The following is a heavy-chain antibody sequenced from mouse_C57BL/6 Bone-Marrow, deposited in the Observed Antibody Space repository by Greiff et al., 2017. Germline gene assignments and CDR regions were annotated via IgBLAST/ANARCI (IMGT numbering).Heavy chain of an antibody. CDR2: SRNKANDYTT. J-gene: IGHJ4*01. Sequence: EVKLMESGGGLVQSGRSLRLSCATSGFTFSDFYMEWVRQAPGKGLEWIAASRNKANDYTTEYSASLKGRFIVSRDTSQSILYLQMNALRAEDTAIYYCARDAITTEFYAMDYWGQGTSVTVSS. D-gene: IGHD1-1*01. V-gene: IGHV7-1*01. CDR1: GFTFSDFY. CDR3: ARDAITTEFYAMDY.